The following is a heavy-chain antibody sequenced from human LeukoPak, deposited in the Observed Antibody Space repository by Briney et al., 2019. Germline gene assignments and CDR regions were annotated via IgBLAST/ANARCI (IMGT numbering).Heavy chain of an antibody. V-gene: IGHV3-23*01. Sequence: GGSLRLSCAASGFTFSSHAMSWVRQAPGKGLEWVSAISGSGGSTYYADSVKGRFTISRDNSKNTLYLQMNSLRAEDTAVYYCAKDLPIRDGAAADDYWGQGTLVTVSS. CDR2: ISGSGGST. J-gene: IGHJ4*02. CDR1: GFTFSSHA. D-gene: IGHD6-13*01. CDR3: AKDLPIRDGAAADDY.